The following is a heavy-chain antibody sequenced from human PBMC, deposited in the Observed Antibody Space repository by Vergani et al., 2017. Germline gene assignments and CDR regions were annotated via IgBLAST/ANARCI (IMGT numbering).Heavy chain of an antibody. CDR2: IYYSWST. V-gene: IGHV4-39*07. CDR3: ARADYDFWSCYYNYYYYYMDG. CDR1: GGSISSSSYY. J-gene: IGHJ6*03. Sequence: QLQLQESGPGLVKPSETLSLTCTVSGGSISSSSYYWGWIRQPPGKGLGWIGSIYYSWSTYYNPSLKSRVTISVDTSKNQFSLKLGYVPAADTAVDYCARADYDFWSCYYNYYYYYMDGWGKGTTVTVSS. D-gene: IGHD3-3*01.